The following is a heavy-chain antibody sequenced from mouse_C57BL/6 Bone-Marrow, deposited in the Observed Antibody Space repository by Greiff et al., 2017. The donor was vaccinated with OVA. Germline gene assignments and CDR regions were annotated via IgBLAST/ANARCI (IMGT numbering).Heavy chain of an antibody. J-gene: IGHJ2*01. CDR3: ARGGLRGGYYFDY. CDR2: IDPNSGGT. Sequence: QVQLQQPGAELVKPGASVKLSCKASGYTFTSYWMHWVKQRPGRGLEWIGRIDPNSGGTKYNEKFKSKATLTVDKPSSTAYMQLSSLTSGDSAVYYCARGGLRGGYYFDYWGQGTTLTVSS. V-gene: IGHV1-72*01. D-gene: IGHD2-2*01. CDR1: GYTFTSYW.